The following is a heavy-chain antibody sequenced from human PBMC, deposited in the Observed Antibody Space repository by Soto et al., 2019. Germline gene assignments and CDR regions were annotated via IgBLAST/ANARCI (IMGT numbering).Heavy chain of an antibody. Sequence: GGSLRLSCAASGFTFSSYSMNWVRQAPGKGLEWVSSISSSSSYIYYADSVKGRFTISRDNAKNSLYLQMNSLRAEDTAVYYCARVPTMFRGVIIYFDYWGRGPLVTVSS. CDR3: ARVPTMFRGVIIYFDY. CDR1: GFTFSSYS. V-gene: IGHV3-21*01. CDR2: ISSSSSYI. J-gene: IGHJ4*02. D-gene: IGHD3-10*01.